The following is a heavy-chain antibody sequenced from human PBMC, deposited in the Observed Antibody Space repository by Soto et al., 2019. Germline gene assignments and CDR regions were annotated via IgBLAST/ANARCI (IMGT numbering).Heavy chain of an antibody. D-gene: IGHD4-17*01. CDR1: GFTFSSYG. J-gene: IGHJ4*02. V-gene: IGHV3-30*18. Sequence: QVQLVESGGGVVQPGRSLRLSCAASGFTFSSYGMHWVRQAPGKGLEWVAVISYDGSNKYYADSVKVRFTISRDNSKNTLYLQMNSLRAEDTAVYYCAKDRHDYGDYVFPGGFDYWGQGTLVTVSS. CDR2: ISYDGSNK. CDR3: AKDRHDYGDYVFPGGFDY.